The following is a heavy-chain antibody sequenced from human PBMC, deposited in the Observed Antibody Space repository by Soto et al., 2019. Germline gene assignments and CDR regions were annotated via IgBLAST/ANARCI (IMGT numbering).Heavy chain of an antibody. J-gene: IGHJ4*02. Sequence: QVQLQESGPGLVKPSQTLSLTCTVSGGSISSGGYYWSWIRQHPGKGLVWIGYIYYSGSTYYNPSLQRRVTISVDPSKNQFSLKLSSVTAADTAVYYCARVLGDDILTGPPTSFFDYWGQGTLVTVSS. D-gene: IGHD3-9*01. CDR2: IYYSGST. V-gene: IGHV4-31*03. CDR3: ARVLGDDILTGPPTSFFDY. CDR1: GGSISSGGYY.